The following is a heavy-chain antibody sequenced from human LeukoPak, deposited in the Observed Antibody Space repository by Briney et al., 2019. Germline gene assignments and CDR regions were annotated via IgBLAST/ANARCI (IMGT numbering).Heavy chain of an antibody. J-gene: IGHJ4*02. CDR2: IKQDGSVK. CDR1: GFTFSSHW. V-gene: IGHV3-7*01. Sequence: PGGSLRLSCAASGFTFSSHWMSWVRQAPGKGLEWVANIKQDGSVKYYVDSVKGRFTISRDNAKSSLYLQMNSLRPADTAVYYCARWGYTSGYYYFDYWGQGTLVTVSS. D-gene: IGHD5-18*01. CDR3: ARWGYTSGYYYFDY.